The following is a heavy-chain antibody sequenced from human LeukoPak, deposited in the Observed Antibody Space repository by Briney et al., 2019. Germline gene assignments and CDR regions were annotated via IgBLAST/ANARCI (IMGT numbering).Heavy chain of an antibody. CDR1: GGSISSYY. J-gene: IGHJ4*02. Sequence: SETLSLTCTVSGGSISSYYWSWIRQPPGKGLEWIGYIYYSGSTYYNPSLKSRVTISVDTSKNQFSLKLSSVTAADTAVYYCAREIAVGNTGIPDYWGQGTLVTVSS. CDR3: AREIAVGNTGIPDY. D-gene: IGHD2-21*01. V-gene: IGHV4-59*12. CDR2: IYYSGST.